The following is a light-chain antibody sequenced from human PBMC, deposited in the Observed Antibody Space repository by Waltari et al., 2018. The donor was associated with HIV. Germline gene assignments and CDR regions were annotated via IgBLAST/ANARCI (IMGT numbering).Light chain of an antibody. V-gene: IGLV1-47*01. CDR1: SSNIGDNY. J-gene: IGLJ3*02. CDR3: ATWDNSLSVWV. Sequence: QSVVTQPPSASGTPGQRVTISCSGSSSNIGDNYVYWYQQFPGTTPTLLIYMNDRRPSGVPDRVSGSKSGTAASLAISGLRSEEEADYYCATWDNSLSVWVFGGGSKLTVL. CDR2: MND.